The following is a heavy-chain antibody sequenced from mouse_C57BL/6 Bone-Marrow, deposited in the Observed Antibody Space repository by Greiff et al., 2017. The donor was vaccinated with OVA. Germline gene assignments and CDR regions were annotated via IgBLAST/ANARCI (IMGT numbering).Heavy chain of an antibody. CDR1: GYAFTNYL. Sequence: VKLMESGAELVRPGTSVKVSCKASGYAFTNYLLEWVKQRPGQGLEWIGVINPGSGGTNYNEKFKGKATLTAATSSSTAYMQLSRLTSEDAAVCFWSSAYYSNDDWFAYWGQGTLVTVSA. CDR3: SSAYYSNDDWFAY. D-gene: IGHD2-5*01. V-gene: IGHV1-54*01. CDR2: INPGSGGT. J-gene: IGHJ3*01.